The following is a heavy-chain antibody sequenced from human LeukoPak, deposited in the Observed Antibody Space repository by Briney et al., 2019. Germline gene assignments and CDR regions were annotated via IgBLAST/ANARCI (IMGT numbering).Heavy chain of an antibody. V-gene: IGHV3-30*04. CDR2: ISYAGSDK. Sequence: PGGSLRLSCAASGFTFSSYAMHWVRQAPGKGLEWVALISYAGSDKYYADSVKGRFTISRDNSKKTLYLQMNSLRAEDTAVYFCARDPYYYDSSGYVFDYWGQGTLVTVSS. J-gene: IGHJ4*02. D-gene: IGHD3-22*01. CDR1: GFTFSSYA. CDR3: ARDPYYYDSSGYVFDY.